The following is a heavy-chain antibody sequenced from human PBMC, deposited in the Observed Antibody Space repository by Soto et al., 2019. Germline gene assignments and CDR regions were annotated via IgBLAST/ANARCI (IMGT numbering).Heavy chain of an antibody. Sequence: PSETLSLTCTVSGCSISSGGYYWSWIRQHPGKGLEWIGYIYYSGSTYYNPSLKSRVTISVDTSKNQFSLKLSSVTAADTAVYYCARGAVIAAADTKTVFDYWGQGTLVTVSS. CDR2: IYYSGST. D-gene: IGHD6-13*01. J-gene: IGHJ4*02. CDR3: ARGAVIAAADTKTVFDY. V-gene: IGHV4-31*02. CDR1: GCSISSGGYY.